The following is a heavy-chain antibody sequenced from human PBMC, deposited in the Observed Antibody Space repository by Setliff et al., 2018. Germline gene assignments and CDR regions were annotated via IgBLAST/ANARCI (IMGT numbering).Heavy chain of an antibody. CDR1: GNGFTDLW. J-gene: IGHJ3*02. Sequence: PGESLKISCKVSGNGFTDLWIAWVRQTPGKGLEYMGIIYPADSDTTYSPSFQGQVTISADKSINTAYLQWSSLKASDTAIYYCARVGPLTDDAFDIWGQGTMVTVSS. CDR3: ARVGPLTDDAFDI. V-gene: IGHV5-51*01. D-gene: IGHD1-26*01. CDR2: IYPADSDT.